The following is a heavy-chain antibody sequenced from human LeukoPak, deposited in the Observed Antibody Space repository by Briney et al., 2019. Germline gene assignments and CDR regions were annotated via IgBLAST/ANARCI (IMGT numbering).Heavy chain of an antibody. D-gene: IGHD5-12*01. J-gene: IGHJ4*02. CDR3: ARDSRRGYSGYDDVGYDY. V-gene: IGHV4-59*01. CDR1: GGSISSYY. Sequence: SETLSLTCTVSGGSISSYYWSWIRQPPGKGLEWIGYIYYSGSTNYNPSLMSRVTISVDTSKNQFSLKLSSVTAADTAVYYCARDSRRGYSGYDDVGYDYWGQGTLVTVSS. CDR2: IYYSGST.